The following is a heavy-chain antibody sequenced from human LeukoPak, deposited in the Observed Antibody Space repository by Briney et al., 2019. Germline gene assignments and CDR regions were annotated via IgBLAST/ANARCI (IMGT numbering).Heavy chain of an antibody. CDR2: ISSSSSYI. CDR1: GFTFSSYS. CDR3: ARDWGPYYFDY. J-gene: IGHJ4*02. V-gene: IGHV3-21*01. Sequence: PGGSLRLSCAASGFTFSSYSMNWVRQAPWKGLEWVSSISSSSSYIYYADSVKGRFTISRDNAKNSLYLQMNSLRAEDTAVYYCARDWGPYYFDYWGQGTLVTVSS. D-gene: IGHD3-16*01.